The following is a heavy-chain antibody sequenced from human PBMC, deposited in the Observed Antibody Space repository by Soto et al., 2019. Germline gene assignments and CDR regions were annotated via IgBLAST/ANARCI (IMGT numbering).Heavy chain of an antibody. D-gene: IGHD3-10*01. CDR2: INWNGGTT. J-gene: IGHJ4*02. CDR1: GFTFDDYG. V-gene: IGHV3-20*04. CDR3: AKSQSPMVRGAIEAFDW. Sequence: EVQLVESGGGVVRPGGSLRLSCVASGFTFDDYGMTWVRQVPGKGLEWVSGINWNGGTTHYADSVKGRFTISRDNARNSLCLQMSSLRAEDTALYYCAKSQSPMVRGAIEAFDWWGQGTLVTVSS.